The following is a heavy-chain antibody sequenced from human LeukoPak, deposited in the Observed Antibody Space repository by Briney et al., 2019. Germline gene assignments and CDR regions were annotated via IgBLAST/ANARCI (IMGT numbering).Heavy chain of an antibody. J-gene: IGHJ4*02. CDR3: AKTPNPNRPTAWDY. CDR1: GITVNTNY. CDR2: MYDSGST. V-gene: IGHV3-53*01. Sequence: QPGGSLRLSCAASGITVNTNYMSWVRRAPGKGLEWVSVMYDSGSTYYADSVKGRFTISRDNSKNTLYLQMNSLRAEDTAVYYCAKTPNPNRPTAWDYWGQGTLVTVSS. D-gene: IGHD4-17*01.